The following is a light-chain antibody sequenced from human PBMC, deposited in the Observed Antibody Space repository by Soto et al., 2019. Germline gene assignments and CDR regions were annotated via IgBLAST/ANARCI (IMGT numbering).Light chain of an antibody. CDR1: QSVGTN. V-gene: IGKV3-15*01. CDR2: GAS. Sequence: EIAMTQSPATLSLSPGERATLSCRASQSVGTNLAWYQQKPGQGPRLLIFGASTRASGVPGRISGSGSGTDFTLTISSLKSEDFVMYYCHQYNNWPETFGQGTEVEIK. J-gene: IGKJ1*01. CDR3: HQYNNWPET.